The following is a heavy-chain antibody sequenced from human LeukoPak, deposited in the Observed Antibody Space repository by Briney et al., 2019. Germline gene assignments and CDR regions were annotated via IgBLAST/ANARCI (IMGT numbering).Heavy chain of an antibody. CDR2: INDNGRI. CDR3: ARRWNYGRNYYIDV. CDR1: GGSFSNYY. J-gene: IGHJ6*03. D-gene: IGHD1-7*01. Sequence: PSETLSLTCAVYGGSFSNYYWSWIREPPGTGLERIGEINDNGRIDYNPSLMSRVTVSVDPSKNQSSPSLTSVTATDTAVYYCARRWNYGRNYYIDVWGKGATVSVSS. V-gene: IGHV4-34*01.